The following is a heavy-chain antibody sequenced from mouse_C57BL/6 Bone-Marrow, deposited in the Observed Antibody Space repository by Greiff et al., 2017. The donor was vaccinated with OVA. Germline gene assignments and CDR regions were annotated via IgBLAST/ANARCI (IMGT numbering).Heavy chain of an antibody. D-gene: IGHD2-3*01. V-gene: IGHV1-50*01. CDR3: ASEWLLGLLDY. J-gene: IGHJ2*01. CDR2: IDPSDSYT. CDR1: GYTFTSYW. Sequence: VQLQQSGAELVKPGASVKLSCKASGYTFTSYWMQWVKQRPGQGLEWIGEIDPSDSYTNYNQKFKGKATLTVDTSSSTAYMQLSSLTSEDSAVYYCASEWLLGLLDYWGQGTTLTVSS.